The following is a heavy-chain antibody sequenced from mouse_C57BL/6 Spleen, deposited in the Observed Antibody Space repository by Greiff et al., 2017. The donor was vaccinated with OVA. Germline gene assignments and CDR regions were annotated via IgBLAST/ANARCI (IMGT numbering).Heavy chain of an antibody. D-gene: IGHD1-1*01. V-gene: IGHV3-6*01. CDR3: ARTVVARYFDV. CDR1: GYSITSGYY. Sequence: EVQLVESGPGLVKPSQSLSLTCSVTGYSITSGYYWNWIRQFPGNKLEWMGYISYDGSNNYNPSLKNRISITRDTSKNQFFLKLNSVTTEDTATYYCARTVVARYFDVWGTGTTVTVSS. J-gene: IGHJ1*03. CDR2: ISYDGSN.